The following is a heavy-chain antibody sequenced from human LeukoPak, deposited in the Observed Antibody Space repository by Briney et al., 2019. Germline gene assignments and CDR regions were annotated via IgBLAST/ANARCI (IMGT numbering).Heavy chain of an antibody. D-gene: IGHD4-17*01. Sequence: EGSLRLSCAASGFTFSDYYMSWIRQAPGKGLEWISYISNSGSNIYYADSVKGRFTISRDNAKNSLFLQMHSLRAEDTAVYYCAGEGYGDYDGDYWGQGTLVTVSS. CDR3: AGEGYGDYDGDY. CDR1: GFTFSDYY. V-gene: IGHV3-11*01. CDR2: ISNSGSNI. J-gene: IGHJ4*02.